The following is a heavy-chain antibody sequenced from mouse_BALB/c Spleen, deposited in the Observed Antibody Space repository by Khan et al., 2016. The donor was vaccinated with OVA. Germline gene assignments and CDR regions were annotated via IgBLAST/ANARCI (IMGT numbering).Heavy chain of an antibody. J-gene: IGHJ2*01. CDR1: GYSITSGYA. CDR3: ARWNYYGYYFDY. D-gene: IGHD1-1*01. Sequence: EVQLVESGPGLVKPSQSLSLTCTVTGYSITSGYAWNWIRQFPGNKLEWMGYISYSGVTSYTPSLKSRISITRDTSKNQLFLQLNSVTTEDTATYYCARWNYYGYYFDYWGQGTTLTVSS. CDR2: ISYSGVT. V-gene: IGHV3-2*02.